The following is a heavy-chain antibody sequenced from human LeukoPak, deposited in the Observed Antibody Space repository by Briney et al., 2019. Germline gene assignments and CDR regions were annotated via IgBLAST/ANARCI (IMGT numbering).Heavy chain of an antibody. CDR1: GFTFSSYA. CDR3: AREDTVQLGLGYYYMDV. V-gene: IGHV3-30*01. D-gene: IGHD1-1*01. CDR2: ISYDGSNK. J-gene: IGHJ6*03. Sequence: GGSLRLSCAASGFTFSSYAMHWVRQAPGKGLEWVAVISYDGSNKYYADSVKGRFTISRDNSKNTLYLQMNSLRAEDTAVYYCAREDTVQLGLGYYYMDVWGKGTTVTVSS.